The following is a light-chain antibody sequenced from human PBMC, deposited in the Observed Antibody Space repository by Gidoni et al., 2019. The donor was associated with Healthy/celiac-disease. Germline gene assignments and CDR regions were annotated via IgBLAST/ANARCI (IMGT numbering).Light chain of an antibody. CDR2: GAS. V-gene: IGKV3-20*01. CDR3: QQYGSSPLFX. Sequence: EIVLTQSPGTLSLSPGERATLSCRASQSVSSSYLAWYQQNPGQAPRLLIYGASSRATGIPDRFSGSGSGTDFTLTISRLEPEDFAVYYCQQYGSSPLFXVXPGTKVDIK. J-gene: IGKJ3*01. CDR1: QSVSSSY.